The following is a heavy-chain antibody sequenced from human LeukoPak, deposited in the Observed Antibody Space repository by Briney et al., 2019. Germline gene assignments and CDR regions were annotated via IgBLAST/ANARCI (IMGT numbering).Heavy chain of an antibody. Sequence: GASVKVSCKASGYAFTSYYMHWVRQAPGQGLEWMGIINPSGGSTSYAQKFQGRVTMTRDTSTSTVYMELSSLRSEDRAVYYCARSGRLRFLEWLSNWFDPWGQGTLVTVSS. V-gene: IGHV1-46*01. CDR1: GYAFTSYY. D-gene: IGHD3-3*01. J-gene: IGHJ5*02. CDR2: INPSGGST. CDR3: ARSGRLRFLEWLSNWFDP.